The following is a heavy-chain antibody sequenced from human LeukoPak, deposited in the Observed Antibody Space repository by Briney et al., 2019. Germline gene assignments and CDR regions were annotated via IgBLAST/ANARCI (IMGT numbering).Heavy chain of an antibody. CDR2: ISFDGSNK. CDR3: VRGIGLSSGWYEFDY. Sequence: GGSLRLSCAASGFTFSSYSMNWVRQAPGMGLEWVSLISFDGSNKYFADSVKGRFTISRDNSKNTLHLQMNSLRAEDTALYYCVRGIGLSSGWYEFDYWGQGTLVTVSS. V-gene: IGHV3-30*03. D-gene: IGHD6-19*01. J-gene: IGHJ4*02. CDR1: GFTFSSYS.